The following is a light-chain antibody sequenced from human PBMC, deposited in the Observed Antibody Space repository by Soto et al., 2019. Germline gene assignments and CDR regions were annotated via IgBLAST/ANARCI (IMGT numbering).Light chain of an antibody. J-gene: IGLJ1*01. CDR1: SSDVGNYNY. V-gene: IGLV2-14*03. Sequence: QSVLTQPASVSGSPGQSITISCTGTSSDVGNYNYVSWHQHHPGKAPKLMINDVSNRPSGVSSRFSGSKSGNTASLTISGLQAEDEADYYCSSYTSSDTYVFGTGTKATVL. CDR2: DVS. CDR3: SSYTSSDTYV.